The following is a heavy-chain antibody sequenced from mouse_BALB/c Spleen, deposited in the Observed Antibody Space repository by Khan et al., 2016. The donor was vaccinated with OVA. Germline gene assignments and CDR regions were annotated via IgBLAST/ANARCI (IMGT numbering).Heavy chain of an antibody. J-gene: IGHJ3*01. CDR3: ARVDDGYGFAY. D-gene: IGHD1-2*01. Sequence: EVKLEESGGGLAQPGGSLRLSCATSGFTFTDYYMNWVRQPPGKALEWMGFIRQKASGYTTEYSSTVKGRFTISRDNSQVILYLQMHTLRAWDSATYYCARVDDGYGFAYWGQGTLVTVSA. CDR2: IRQKASGYTT. CDR1: GFTFTDYY. V-gene: IGHV7-3*02.